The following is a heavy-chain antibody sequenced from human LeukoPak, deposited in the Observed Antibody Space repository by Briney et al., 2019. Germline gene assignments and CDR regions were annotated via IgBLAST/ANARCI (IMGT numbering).Heavy chain of an antibody. V-gene: IGHV3-23*01. Sequence: QPGGSLRLSCAASGFAFSSYGMSWVRQAPGKGLEWVSAISGGGGSTYYADSVKGRFTISRDNSKNTLYLQMNSLRADDTAVYFCARYGSGLYRGQGTLVTVSS. CDR1: GFAFSSYG. CDR3: ARYGSGLY. D-gene: IGHD3-10*01. J-gene: IGHJ4*02. CDR2: ISGGGGST.